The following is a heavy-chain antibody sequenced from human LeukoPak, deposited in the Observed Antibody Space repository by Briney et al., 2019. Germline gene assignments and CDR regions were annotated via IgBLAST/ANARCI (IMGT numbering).Heavy chain of an antibody. CDR2: INHSGST. Sequence: SETLSLTCAVYGGSFNDYYWSWIRQPPGKGLEWIGEINHSGSTNYNPSLKSRVTISVDTSKNQFSLKLSSVTAADTAVYYCATSGWYLLPGVYWGQGTLVTVSS. J-gene: IGHJ4*02. CDR1: GGSFNDYY. V-gene: IGHV4-34*01. CDR3: ATSGWYLLPGVY. D-gene: IGHD6-19*01.